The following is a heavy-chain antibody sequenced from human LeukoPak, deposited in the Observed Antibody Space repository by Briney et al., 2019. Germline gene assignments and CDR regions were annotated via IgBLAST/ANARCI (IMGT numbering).Heavy chain of an antibody. Sequence: SETLSLTCTVSGCSISSYYWSWIRQPPGKGLEWIGYIYYSGSTNYNPSLKSRVTISVDTSKNQFSLKLSSVTAADTAVYYCARDSRQQRFDPWGQGTLVTVSS. CDR2: IYYSGST. V-gene: IGHV4-59*01. CDR3: ARDSRQQRFDP. J-gene: IGHJ5*02. CDR1: GCSISSYY. D-gene: IGHD6-13*01.